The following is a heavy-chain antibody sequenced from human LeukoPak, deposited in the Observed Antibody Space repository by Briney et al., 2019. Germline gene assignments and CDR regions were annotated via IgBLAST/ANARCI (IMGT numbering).Heavy chain of an antibody. CDR2: IKQDGSKK. V-gene: IGHV3-7*01. CDR3: ATYSSLNRREFQY. D-gene: IGHD3-22*01. Sequence: PGGSLRLSCEASGFTFSNYWMTWVRQAPGKGLEWVANIKQDGSKKYYVDSVKGRSTISRDNAQNSLYLQMNSLRVEDTAVYYCATYSSLNRREFQYWGQGTLLTVSS. J-gene: IGHJ1*01. CDR1: GFTFSNYW.